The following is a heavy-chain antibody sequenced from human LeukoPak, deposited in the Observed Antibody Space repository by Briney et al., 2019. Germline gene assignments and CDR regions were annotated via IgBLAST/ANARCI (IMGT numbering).Heavy chain of an antibody. CDR2: ISYDGSNK. J-gene: IGHJ4*02. CDR3: AKVGSYCSSTSCYHFDD. Sequence: GGSLRLSCAASGFTFSSYGMHWVRQAPGKGLEWVAVISYDGSNKYYADSVKGRFTISRDNSKNTLYLQMNSLRAEDTAVYYCAKVGSYCSSTSCYHFDDWGQGTLVTVSS. CDR1: GFTFSSYG. V-gene: IGHV3-30*18. D-gene: IGHD2-2*01.